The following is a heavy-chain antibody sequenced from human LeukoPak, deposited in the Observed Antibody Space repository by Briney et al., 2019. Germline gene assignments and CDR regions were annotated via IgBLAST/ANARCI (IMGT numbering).Heavy chain of an antibody. V-gene: IGHV5-51*01. CDR1: GFSFTSYW. J-gene: IGHJ4*02. Sequence: GESLKISCKGSGFSFTSYWIGWVRQMPGKGLEYMGIIYPDDSDTRYSPSFQGQVSISADKSISTAYLQWSSLKASDTALYYCARQRSQWLAGTDFDKWGQGTLVTVSS. D-gene: IGHD6-19*01. CDR2: IYPDDSDT. CDR3: ARQRSQWLAGTDFDK.